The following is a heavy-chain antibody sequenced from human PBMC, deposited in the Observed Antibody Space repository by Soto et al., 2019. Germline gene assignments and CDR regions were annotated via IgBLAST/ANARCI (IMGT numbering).Heavy chain of an antibody. CDR3: ARETVAGLV. Sequence: SETLSLTCTVSGGSISSYYWSWIRQPPGKGLEWIGYIYYSGSTNYSPSLKSRVTISVDTSKNQFSLKLSSVTAADTAVYYCARETVAGLVWGQGTLVTVSS. V-gene: IGHV4-59*01. J-gene: IGHJ4*02. D-gene: IGHD6-19*01. CDR2: IYYSGST. CDR1: GGSISSYY.